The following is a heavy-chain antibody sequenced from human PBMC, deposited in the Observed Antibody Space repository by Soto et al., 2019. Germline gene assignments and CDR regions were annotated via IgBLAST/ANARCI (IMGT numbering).Heavy chain of an antibody. CDR2: ISGRGDHR. Sequence: EMQLLESGGGLGQPGGSLRLSCVASPITVYNFAAMSWVRQTPERGLEWVSTISGRGDHRYYADSVKGRFTISRDNSKNRLYLQMDGLRVAATAVYYCAKDRALENQTPYGMDVWGQGTTVTV. J-gene: IGHJ6*02. V-gene: IGHV3-23*01. CDR1: PITVYNFAA. D-gene: IGHD2-2*01. CDR3: AKDRALENQTPYGMDV.